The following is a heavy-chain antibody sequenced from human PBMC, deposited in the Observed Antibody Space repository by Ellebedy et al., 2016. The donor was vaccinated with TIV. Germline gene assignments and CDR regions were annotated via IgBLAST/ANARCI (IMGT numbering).Heavy chain of an antibody. Sequence: GESLKISCAASGFTFSDYYMSWIRQAPGKGLEWVSYISSSSSYTNYADSVKGRFTISRDNAKNSLYLQMNSLRAEDTAVYYCATVDTASFSGDYWGQGTLVTVSS. J-gene: IGHJ4*02. D-gene: IGHD5-18*01. CDR1: GFTFSDYY. CDR2: ISSSSSYT. V-gene: IGHV3-11*06. CDR3: ATVDTASFSGDY.